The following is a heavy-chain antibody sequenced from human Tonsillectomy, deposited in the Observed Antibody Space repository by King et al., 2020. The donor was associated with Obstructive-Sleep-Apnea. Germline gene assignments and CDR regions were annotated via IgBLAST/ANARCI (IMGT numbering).Heavy chain of an antibody. J-gene: IGHJ4*02. CDR1: GYSFTSYW. CDR3: ARHKGYYYDSSGYYYFDY. D-gene: IGHD3-22*01. CDR2: IYPGDSDT. V-gene: IGHV5-51*01. Sequence: VQLVQSGAEVKKPGESLKISCKGSGYSFTSYWIGWVRQMPGKGLEWMGIIYPGDSDTRYSPSFQGQVTISADKSISTPYLQWSSLKASDTAMYYCARHKGYYYDSSGYYYFDYWGQGTLVTVSS.